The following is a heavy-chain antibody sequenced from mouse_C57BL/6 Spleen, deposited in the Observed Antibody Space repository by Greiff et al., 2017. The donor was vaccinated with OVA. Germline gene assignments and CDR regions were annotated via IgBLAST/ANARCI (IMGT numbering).Heavy chain of an antibody. Sequence: EVKVVESGGGLVKPGGSLKLSCAASGFTFSSYAMSWVRQTPEKRLEWVATISDGGSYTYYPDNVKGRFTISRDNAKNNLYLQMSHLKSEDTAMYYCARDEKITTVGELFDYWGQGTTLTVSS. D-gene: IGHD1-1*01. V-gene: IGHV5-4*01. J-gene: IGHJ2*01. CDR1: GFTFSSYA. CDR3: ARDEKITTVGELFDY. CDR2: ISDGGSYT.